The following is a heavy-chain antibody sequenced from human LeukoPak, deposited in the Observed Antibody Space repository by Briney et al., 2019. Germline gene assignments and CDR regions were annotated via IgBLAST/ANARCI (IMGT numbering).Heavy chain of an antibody. CDR1: GGSISSSSYY. Sequence: PSETLSLTCTVSGGSISSSSYYWGWIRQPPGKGLEWIGSIYYSGSTYYNPSLKSRVTISVDTSKNQFSLKLSSVTAADTAVYCCARPMPPPEGVVVASRTDAFDIWGQGTMVTVSS. D-gene: IGHD2-15*01. J-gene: IGHJ3*02. V-gene: IGHV4-39*01. CDR3: ARPMPPPEGVVVASRTDAFDI. CDR2: IYYSGST.